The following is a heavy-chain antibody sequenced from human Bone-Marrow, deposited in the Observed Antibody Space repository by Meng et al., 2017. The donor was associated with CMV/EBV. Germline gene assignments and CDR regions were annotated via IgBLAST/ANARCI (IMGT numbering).Heavy chain of an antibody. CDR3: ARDISPQWLLLI. D-gene: IGHD3-22*01. V-gene: IGHV1-2*02. CDR1: GYTFTGYY. Sequence: QVQLVQSGAEVKKPXXSXKVPCKASGYTFTGYYMHWVRQAPGQGLEWMGWINPNSGGTNYAQKFQGRVTMTRDTSISTAYMELSRLRSDDTAVYYCARDISPQWLLLIWGQGTLVTVSS. J-gene: IGHJ4*02. CDR2: INPNSGGT.